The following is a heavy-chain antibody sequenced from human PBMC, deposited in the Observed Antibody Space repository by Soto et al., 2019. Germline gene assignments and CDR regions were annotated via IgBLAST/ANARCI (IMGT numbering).Heavy chain of an antibody. V-gene: IGHV3-21*01. CDR1: GFTFSSYS. J-gene: IGHJ6*02. CDR2: ISSSSSYI. CDR3: ARVVRGDYYYYGMDV. D-gene: IGHD3-10*01. Sequence: EVQLVESGGGLVKPGGSLRLSCAASGFTFSSYSMNWVHQAPGKGLEWVSSISSSSSYIYYADSVKGRFTISRDNAKNSLYLQMNSLRAEDTAVYYCARVVRGDYYYYGMDVWGQGTTVTVSS.